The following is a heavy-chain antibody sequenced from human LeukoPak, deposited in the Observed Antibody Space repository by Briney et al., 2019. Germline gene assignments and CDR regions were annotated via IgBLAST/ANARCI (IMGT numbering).Heavy chain of an antibody. CDR3: AGGIVTLVFGGGY. CDR1: GFTLGSYT. J-gene: IGHJ4*02. Sequence: PGGSLRLSCAASGFTLGSYTMNWVRQAPGKGLEWVSSISSSSSYKYYADSVKGRFTISRDNAKSSLYLQMNSLRAEDRAVYYCAGGIVTLVFGGGYWGQGTLVTVSS. D-gene: IGHD3-10*01. CDR2: ISSSSSYK. V-gene: IGHV3-21*01.